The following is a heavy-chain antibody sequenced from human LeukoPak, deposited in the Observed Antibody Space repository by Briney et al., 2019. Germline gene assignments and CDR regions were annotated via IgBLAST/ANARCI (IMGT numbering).Heavy chain of an antibody. CDR2: ISSSSSYI. D-gene: IGHD6-19*01. Sequence: GGSLRLSCAASGFTFSSYSMNWVRLAPGKGLEWVSSISSSSSYIYYADSVKGRFTISRDNAKNSLYLQMNSLRAEDTAVYYCARYSSGWYSGKYFDYWGQGTLVTVSS. CDR3: ARYSSGWYSGKYFDY. V-gene: IGHV3-21*01. CDR1: GFTFSSYS. J-gene: IGHJ4*02.